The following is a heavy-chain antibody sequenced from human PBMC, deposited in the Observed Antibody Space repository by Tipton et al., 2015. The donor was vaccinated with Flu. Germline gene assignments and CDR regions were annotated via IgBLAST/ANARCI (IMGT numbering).Heavy chain of an antibody. CDR3: ARGSGSGTYVIFDY. D-gene: IGHD3-10*01. CDR2: IFLAVTT. Sequence: TLSLTCSVSGYSISTGYQWSWIRQPPGKGLEWIGSIFLAVTTNYNPSLKSRVTISVDKTKNQPSLRLTSVTAADTAVYYCARGSGSGTYVIFDYWGQGTLVTVSS. V-gene: IGHV4-38-2*02. J-gene: IGHJ4*02. CDR1: GYSISTGYQ.